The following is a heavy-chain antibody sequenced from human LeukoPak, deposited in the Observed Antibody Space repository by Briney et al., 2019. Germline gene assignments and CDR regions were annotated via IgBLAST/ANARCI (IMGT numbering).Heavy chain of an antibody. Sequence: PGGSLRLSCAASGFTFSSYAMSWVRQAPGKGLKWVSTISGSGGSTYYADSVRGRFTISSDNSKNTLYVQMNSLRAEDTAVYYCAKLLVPAAILDYFDYWGQGTLVTVSS. V-gene: IGHV3-23*01. CDR3: AKLLVPAAILDYFDY. J-gene: IGHJ4*02. D-gene: IGHD2-2*01. CDR2: ISGSGGST. CDR1: GFTFSSYA.